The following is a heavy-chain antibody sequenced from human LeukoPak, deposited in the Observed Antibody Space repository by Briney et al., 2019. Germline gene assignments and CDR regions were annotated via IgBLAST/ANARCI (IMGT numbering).Heavy chain of an antibody. CDR3: ARDEAQRSVTPPPYDY. Sequence: SETLSLTCAVYGGSFSGYYWSWIRQPPGKGLEWIGEINHSGSTNYNPSLKSRVTISVDTSKNQFSLKLSSVTAADTAVYYCARDEAQRSVTPPPYDYWGQGTLVTVSS. V-gene: IGHV4-34*01. CDR1: GGSFSGYY. J-gene: IGHJ4*02. D-gene: IGHD4-17*01. CDR2: INHSGST.